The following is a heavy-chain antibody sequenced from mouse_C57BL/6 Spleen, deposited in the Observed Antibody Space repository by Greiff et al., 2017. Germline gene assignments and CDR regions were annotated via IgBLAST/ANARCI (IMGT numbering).Heavy chain of an antibody. CDR1: GYAFTNYL. CDR3: ARGGWAY. D-gene: IGHD2-3*01. V-gene: IGHV1-54*01. Sequence: VQLQQPGAELVRPGTSVKVSCKASGYAFTNYLIEWVKQRPGQGLEWIGVINPGSGGTNYNEKFKGKATLTADKSSSTAYMQLSSLTSEDSAVYFCARGGWAYWGQGTLVTVSA. J-gene: IGHJ3*01. CDR2: INPGSGGT.